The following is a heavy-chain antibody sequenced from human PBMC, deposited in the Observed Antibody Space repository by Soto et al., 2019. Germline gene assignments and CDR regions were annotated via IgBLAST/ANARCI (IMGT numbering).Heavy chain of an antibody. Sequence: GSLRLSCAASGFTFSNAWMNWVRQAPGKGLEWVGRIKSKTDGGTTDYAAPVKGRFTISRDDSKNTLYLQMNSLETEDTAVYYCTTDCLSTSCFHYYYYGMDVWGQGTTVTVSS. CDR2: IKSKTDGGTT. D-gene: IGHD2-2*01. V-gene: IGHV3-15*07. J-gene: IGHJ6*02. CDR1: GFTFSNAW. CDR3: TTDCLSTSCFHYYYYGMDV.